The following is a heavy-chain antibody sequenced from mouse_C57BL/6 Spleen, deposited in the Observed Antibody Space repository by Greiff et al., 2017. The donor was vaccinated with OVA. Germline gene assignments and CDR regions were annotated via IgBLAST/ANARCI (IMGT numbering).Heavy chain of an antibody. V-gene: IGHV1-26*01. CDR2: IKPNNGGT. CDR1: GYTFTDYY. J-gene: IGHJ1*03. Sequence: VQLQQSGPELVKPGASVKISCKASGYTFTDYYMNWVKQSHGKSLEWIGDIKPNNGGTSSNQKFKGKATLTVDKSSSTAYMELRSLTSEDSAVYYCARSALVYYGSSYWYFDVWGTGTTVTVSS. CDR3: ARSALVYYGSSYWYFDV. D-gene: IGHD1-1*01.